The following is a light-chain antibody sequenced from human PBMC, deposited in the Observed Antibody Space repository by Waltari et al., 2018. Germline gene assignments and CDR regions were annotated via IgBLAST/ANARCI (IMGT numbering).Light chain of an antibody. Sequence: QSVLTQPPSTSGTPGQRVTISCSGSTSNIGTNTVTWYQLLPGTAPKTVIFANYHRPSGVPDRFSASTSGTSASLVISELQSEDEADYFCATWDDSLSGRVFGSGTKVTVL. CDR2: ANY. J-gene: IGLJ6*01. V-gene: IGLV1-44*01. CDR3: ATWDDSLSGRV. CDR1: TSNIGTNT.